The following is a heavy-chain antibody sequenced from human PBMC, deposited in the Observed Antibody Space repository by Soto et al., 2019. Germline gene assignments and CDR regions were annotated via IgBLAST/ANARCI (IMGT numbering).Heavy chain of an antibody. CDR2: IGDGADVS. CDR3: VKYTTPCSGGRRHRNFDD. CDR1: GFTFSSYP. J-gene: IGHJ4*02. Sequence: EVQLLGSGGGLVQPGGSLRLSCATSGFTFSSYPMTWVRQTPGKGLEWVSAIGDGADVSYYADSAKGRFTISRDNFRNTLYLQMNSLRADDTAVYYFVKYTTPCSGGRRHRNFDDWGQGTLVTVSS. V-gene: IGHV3-23*01. D-gene: IGHD2-15*01.